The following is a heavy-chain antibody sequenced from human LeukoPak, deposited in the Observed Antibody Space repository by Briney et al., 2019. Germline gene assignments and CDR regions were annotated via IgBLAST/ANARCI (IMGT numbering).Heavy chain of an antibody. Sequence: SETLSLTCTVSGGSISSYYWSWIRQPPGKGLEWIGYIYYSGSTNYNPSLKSRVTISVDTSKNQFSLKLSSVTAADTAVYYCARVRVVTATAGYYYFDYWGQGTLVTVSS. CDR1: GGSISSYY. J-gene: IGHJ4*02. V-gene: IGHV4-59*08. CDR3: ARVRVVTATAGYYYFDY. CDR2: IYYSGST. D-gene: IGHD2-21*02.